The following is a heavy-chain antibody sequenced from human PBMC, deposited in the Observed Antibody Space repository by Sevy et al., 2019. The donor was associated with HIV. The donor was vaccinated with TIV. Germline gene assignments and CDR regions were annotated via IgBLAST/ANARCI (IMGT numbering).Heavy chain of an antibody. D-gene: IGHD3-22*01. CDR2: IWNDGSNK. J-gene: IGHJ4*02. V-gene: IGHV3-33*01. CDR1: GFTFSNYG. CDR3: ARGSDFNDRSAKRDFDY. Sequence: CLRLSCAASGFTFSNYGMHWVRQAPGKGLERVAVIWNDGSNKYYADSVKGRFTISRDNSKNTLYLQMNSLRVEDKAVYFCARGSDFNDRSAKRDFDYWGQGTLVIVSS.